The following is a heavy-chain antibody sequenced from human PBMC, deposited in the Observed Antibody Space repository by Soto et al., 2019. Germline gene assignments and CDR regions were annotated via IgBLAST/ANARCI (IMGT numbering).Heavy chain of an antibody. V-gene: IGHV3-33*01. CDR3: ARGQIVVAVAATDAFDI. J-gene: IGHJ3*02. CDR2: IWYDGSNK. CDR1: GFTFSSYG. Sequence: QVQLVESGGGVVQPGRSLRLSCAASGFTFSSYGMHWVRQAPGKGLEWVAVIWYDGSNKYYADSVKGRFTISRDNSKNTLYLQMNSLRAEDTAVYYCARGQIVVAVAATDAFDIWGQGTMVTVSS. D-gene: IGHD2-15*01.